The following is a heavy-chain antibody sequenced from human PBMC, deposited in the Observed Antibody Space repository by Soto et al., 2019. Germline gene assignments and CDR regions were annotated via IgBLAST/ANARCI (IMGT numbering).Heavy chain of an antibody. Sequence: SETLSLTCAVSGGSISSSNCWSLVRQPPGKGLEWIGEIYHSGSTNYNPSLKSRVTISVDKSKNQFSLKLSSVTVADTAVYYCARGGAASGSYYTFDYWGQGTLVTVS. CDR1: GGSISSSNC. CDR2: IYHSGST. CDR3: ARGGAASGSYYTFDY. D-gene: IGHD1-26*01. V-gene: IGHV4-4*02. J-gene: IGHJ4*02.